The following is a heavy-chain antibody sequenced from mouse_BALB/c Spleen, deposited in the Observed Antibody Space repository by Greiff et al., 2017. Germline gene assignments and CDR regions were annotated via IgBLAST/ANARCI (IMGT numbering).Heavy chain of an antibody. J-gene: IGHJ2*01. V-gene: IGHV5-17*02. D-gene: IGHD1-1*01. CDR1: GFTFSSFG. Sequence: DVMLVESGGGLVQPGGSRKLSCAASGFTFSSFGMHWVRQAPEKGLEWVAYISSGSSTIYYADTVKGRFTISRDNPKNTLYLQMSSLRSEDTAMYYCARERYYYGSSYEFDYWGQGTTLTVSS. CDR2: ISSGSSTI. CDR3: ARERYYYGSSYEFDY.